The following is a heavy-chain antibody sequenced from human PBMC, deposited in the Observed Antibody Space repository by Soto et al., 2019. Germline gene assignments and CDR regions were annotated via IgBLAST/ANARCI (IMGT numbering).Heavy chain of an antibody. Sequence: EVQLVESGGGLVQPGGSLRLSCAASEFTVSSYYMSWVRQAPGKGLEWVSVIYSGGSTYYADSVKGRFTISRDNSKNTVYLQMNSLRAEDTAVYYRATIQWGSRSPIDYWGQGTLVTVSS. D-gene: IGHD3-16*01. CDR3: ATIQWGSRSPIDY. J-gene: IGHJ4*02. V-gene: IGHV3-66*01. CDR2: IYSGGST. CDR1: EFTVSSYY.